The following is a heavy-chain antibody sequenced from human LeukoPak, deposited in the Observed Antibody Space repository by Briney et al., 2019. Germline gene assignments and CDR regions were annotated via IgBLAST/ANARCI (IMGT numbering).Heavy chain of an antibody. CDR2: ISGSGGST. V-gene: IGHV3-23*01. CDR3: AKDRVGATRSLSAGDY. CDR1: GFTFSSYA. D-gene: IGHD3-10*01. J-gene: IGHJ4*02. Sequence: GGSLRLSCAASGFTFSSYAMSWVRQAPGKGLEWVSAISGSGGSTYYADSVKGRFTISRDNSKNTLYLQMNSLRAEDTAVYYCAKDRVGATRSLSAGDYWGQGTLVTVSS.